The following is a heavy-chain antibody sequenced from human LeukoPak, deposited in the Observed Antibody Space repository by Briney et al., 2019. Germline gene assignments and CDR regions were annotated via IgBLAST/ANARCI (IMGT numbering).Heavy chain of an antibody. D-gene: IGHD3-10*01. CDR2: ISREGATT. CDR1: GFTFDDYA. Sequence: GGSLRLSSAASGFTFDDYAMHCVRQAPGKGLEWVSLISREGATTYYADSVRGRFTISRDNSKNSLYLQMNSLTAADTAFYYCTRDTAYGSATNYFDHWGQGTLVSVSS. CDR3: TRDTAYGSATNYFDH. J-gene: IGHJ4*02. V-gene: IGHV3-43D*04.